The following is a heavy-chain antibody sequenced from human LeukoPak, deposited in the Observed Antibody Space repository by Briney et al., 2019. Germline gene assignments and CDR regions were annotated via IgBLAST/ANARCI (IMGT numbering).Heavy chain of an antibody. CDR1: GGSISSYS. CDR3: ARGPLRGEFDY. J-gene: IGHJ4*02. CDR2: IYYSGST. Sequence: KPSETLSLTCTVSGGSISSYSWSWIRQPPGKGLEWIGYIYYSGSTNYKPSLKSRVTISVDMSKNQLSLKLSSVTAADTAVYYCARGPLRGEFDYWGQGTLVTVSS. V-gene: IGHV4-59*12. D-gene: IGHD3-16*01.